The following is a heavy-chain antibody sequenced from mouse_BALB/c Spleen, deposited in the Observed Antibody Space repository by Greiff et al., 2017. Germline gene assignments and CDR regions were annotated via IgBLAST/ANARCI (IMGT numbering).Heavy chain of an antibody. J-gene: IGHJ2*01. CDR1: GYTFTSYW. CDR3: ARSASYRYDEGFDY. V-gene: IGHV1-69*02. CDR2: IDPSDSYT. Sequence: QVHVKQPGAELVKPGASVKLSCKASGYTFTSYWMHWVKQRPGQGLEWIGEIDPSDSYTNYNQKFKGKATLTVDKSSSTAYMQLSSLTSEDSAVYYCARSASYRYDEGFDYWGQGTTLTVSS. D-gene: IGHD2-14*01.